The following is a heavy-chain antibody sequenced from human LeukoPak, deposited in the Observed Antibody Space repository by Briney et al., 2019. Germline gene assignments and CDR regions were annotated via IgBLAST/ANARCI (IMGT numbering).Heavy chain of an antibody. J-gene: IGHJ4*02. CDR3: ARYCSGASCYSGVDY. CDR1: GFSVSSNY. CDR2: ISSNGGST. D-gene: IGHD2-15*01. V-gene: IGHV3-23*01. Sequence: PGGSLRLSCAASGFSVSSNYMSWVRQAPGRGLEWVSTISSNGGSTYYADSVKGRFTISRDNSKNTLYLQMSSLRAEDTAVYYCARYCSGASCYSGVDYWGQGTLVPVPS.